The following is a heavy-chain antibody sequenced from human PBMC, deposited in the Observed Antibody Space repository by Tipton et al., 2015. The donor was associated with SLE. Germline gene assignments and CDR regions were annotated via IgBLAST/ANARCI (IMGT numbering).Heavy chain of an antibody. Sequence: TLSLTCAVSGYSLSSGYYWGWMRLPPGKGLEWIGEITPSGSTNCNPSLKSRVTLSVDTSKSQFSLDLTSVTAVDTAVYYCARRGLAYYYGSGRALDIWSQGTMVTVSS. V-gene: IGHV4-38-2*01. J-gene: IGHJ3*02. CDR2: ITPSGST. CDR3: ARRGLAYYYGSGRALDI. D-gene: IGHD3-10*01. CDR1: GYSLSSGYY.